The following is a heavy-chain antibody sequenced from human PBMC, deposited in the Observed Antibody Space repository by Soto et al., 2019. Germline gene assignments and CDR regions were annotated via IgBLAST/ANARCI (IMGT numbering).Heavy chain of an antibody. V-gene: IGHV4-61*01. D-gene: IGHD6-19*01. CDR3: ARGIEGWYQGRYYYGMDV. J-gene: IGHJ6*02. CDR2: IYYSGST. Sequence: QVQLQESGPGLVKPSETLSLTCTVSGGSVSSGSYYWSWIRQPPGKGLEWIGYIYYSGSTNYNPPLKSRVTKSVDTSKHQFSLKLSSVTAADTAVYYCARGIEGWYQGRYYYGMDVWGQGTTVTVSS. CDR1: GGSVSSGSYY.